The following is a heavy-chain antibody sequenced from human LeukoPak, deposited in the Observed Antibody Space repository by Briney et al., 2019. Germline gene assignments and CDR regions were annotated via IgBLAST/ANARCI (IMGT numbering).Heavy chain of an antibody. J-gene: IGHJ3*02. Sequence: SETLSLTCTVSGGSISSGDYYWSWIRQPPGKGLEWIGYIYYSGSTYYNPSLKSRVTMSVDTSKNQFSLKLSSVTAADTAVYYCARARGSFEGAFDIWGQGTMVTVSS. D-gene: IGHD1-26*01. CDR2: IYYSGST. V-gene: IGHV4-30-4*08. CDR1: GGSISSGDYY. CDR3: ARARGSFEGAFDI.